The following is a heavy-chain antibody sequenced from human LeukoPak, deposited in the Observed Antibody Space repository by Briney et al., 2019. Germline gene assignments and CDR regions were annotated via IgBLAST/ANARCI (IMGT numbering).Heavy chain of an antibody. D-gene: IGHD2-2*01. CDR2: INHSGST. CDR1: GGSFSGYY. J-gene: IGHJ4*02. Sequence: SETLSLTCAVYGGSFSGYYWSWIRQPPGKGLEWIGEINHSGSTNYNPSLKSRVTISVDTSKNQFSLKLSSVTAADTAVYYCASGSLGGYCSSTSCLDYWGQGTLVTVSS. CDR3: ASGSLGGYCSSTSCLDY. V-gene: IGHV4-34*01.